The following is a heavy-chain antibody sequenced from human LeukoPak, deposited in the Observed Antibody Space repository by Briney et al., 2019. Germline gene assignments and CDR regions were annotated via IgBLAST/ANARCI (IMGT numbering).Heavy chain of an antibody. CDR1: GGSISSYY. V-gene: IGHV3-66*01. Sequence: ETLSLTCTVSGGSISSYYWSWIRQAPGKGLEWVSLIYSGGSPYYADSVKGRFTISRDNSKNTLFLQMNSLRAEDTAVYYCARGSEVRGVFLFDYWGQGTLVTVSS. D-gene: IGHD3-10*01. J-gene: IGHJ4*02. CDR2: IYSGGSP. CDR3: ARGSEVRGVFLFDY.